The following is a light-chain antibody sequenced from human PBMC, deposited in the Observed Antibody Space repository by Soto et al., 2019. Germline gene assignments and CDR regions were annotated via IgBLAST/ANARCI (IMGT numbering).Light chain of an antibody. CDR2: AAS. V-gene: IGKV1-12*01. CDR3: QQAHTFPWT. J-gene: IGKJ1*01. CDR1: QDIRTR. Sequence: DIQLTQSPSSVSASVGDRVTITCRASQDIRTRLAWYQQKPGTAPKLLIYAASTSGSGVPSRFSGSGSGTDFSLTVSSLQSEDFATYFCQQAHTFPWTFGQGTKVDIK.